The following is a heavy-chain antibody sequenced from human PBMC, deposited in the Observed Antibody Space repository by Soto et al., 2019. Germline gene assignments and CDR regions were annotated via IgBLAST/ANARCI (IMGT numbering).Heavy chain of an antibody. J-gene: IGHJ4*02. CDR3: ARGRVGTAYFDY. CDR1: GFTFTSNS. D-gene: IGHD2-21*02. Sequence: GGSLRLSCAASGFTFTSNSMNWVRQAPGKGLEWISYITSSSSTIYYADSVKGRFTISRDNAKNSLYLQMNSLRDDDTAVYYCARGRVGTAYFDYWGQGTLVTVSS. CDR2: ITSSSSTI. V-gene: IGHV3-48*02.